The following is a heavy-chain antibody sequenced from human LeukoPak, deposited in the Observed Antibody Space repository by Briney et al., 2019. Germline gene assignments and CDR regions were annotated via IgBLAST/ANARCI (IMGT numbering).Heavy chain of an antibody. D-gene: IGHD6-13*01. CDR1: GGSFSGYY. Sequence: SETLPLTCAVYGGSFSGYYWSWIRQPPGKGLEWIGEINHSGSTNYNPSLKSRVTISVDTSKNQFSLKLSYVTAADTAVYYCARFPGYRSSHHDYWGQGTLVTVSS. V-gene: IGHV4-34*01. J-gene: IGHJ4*02. CDR3: ARFPGYRSSHHDY. CDR2: INHSGST.